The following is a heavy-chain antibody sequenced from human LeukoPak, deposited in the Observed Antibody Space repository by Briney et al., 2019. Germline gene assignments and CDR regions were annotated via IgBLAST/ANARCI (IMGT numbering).Heavy chain of an antibody. CDR1: GFTFSSYW. Sequence: PGGSLRLSCAASGFTFSSYWMSWVRQAPGKGLEWVANIKQDGSEKYYVDSVKGRFTISRDNAKNSLYLQMNSLRGEDTAMYYCARVQGGGFRTADYWGQGTLVTVSS. CDR2: IKQDGSEK. V-gene: IGHV3-7*01. J-gene: IGHJ4*02. CDR3: ARVQGGGFRTADY. D-gene: IGHD1-14*01.